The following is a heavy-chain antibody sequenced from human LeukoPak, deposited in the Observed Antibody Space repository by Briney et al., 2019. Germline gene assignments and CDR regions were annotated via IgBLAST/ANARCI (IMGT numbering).Heavy chain of an antibody. J-gene: IGHJ5*01. CDR3: AKDAQRGFDYSNSLES. CDR1: GFTFSHYG. D-gene: IGHD4-11*01. Sequence: PGGSLRLSCATSGFTFSHYGMHWVRQAPGKGLEWVAVIWNDGSNKYYGDSVKGRFTISRDNSQNTLYLQMNGLRVEDTAVYYCAKDAQRGFDYSNSLESWGQGTLVTVSS. V-gene: IGHV3-33*06. CDR2: IWNDGSNK.